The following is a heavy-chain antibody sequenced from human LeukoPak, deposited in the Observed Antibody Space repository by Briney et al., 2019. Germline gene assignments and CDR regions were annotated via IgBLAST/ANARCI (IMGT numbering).Heavy chain of an antibody. Sequence: ASVKVSFTASGYTFTSYYMHWVRQAPGQGLEWMGIINPSGGSTSYAQKFQGRVTMTRDTSTSTVYMELSSLRSEDTAVYYCARGFASYYDILTGYYYYWGQGTLVTVSS. V-gene: IGHV1-46*01. CDR3: ARGFASYYDILTGYYYY. CDR1: GYTFTSYY. D-gene: IGHD3-9*01. CDR2: INPSGGST. J-gene: IGHJ4*02.